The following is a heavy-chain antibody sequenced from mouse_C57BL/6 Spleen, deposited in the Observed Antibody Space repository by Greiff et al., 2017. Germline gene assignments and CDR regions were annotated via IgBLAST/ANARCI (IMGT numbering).Heavy chain of an antibody. CDR1: GYTFTSYW. D-gene: IGHD1-1*01. V-gene: IGHV1-50*01. CDR3: ARTYYGSSYPFAY. Sequence: QVQLQQPGAELVKPGASVKLSCKASGYTFTSYWMQWVKQRPGQGLEWIGEIDPSDSYTNYNQKFKGKATLTVDTSSSTAYMQLSSLTSEDSAVYYCARTYYGSSYPFAYWGQGTLVTVSA. CDR2: IDPSDSYT. J-gene: IGHJ3*01.